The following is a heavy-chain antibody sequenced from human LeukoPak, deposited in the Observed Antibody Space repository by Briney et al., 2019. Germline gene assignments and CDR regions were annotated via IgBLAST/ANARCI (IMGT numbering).Heavy chain of an antibody. D-gene: IGHD3-10*02. CDR2: ISSSGSTI. J-gene: IGHJ6*04. V-gene: IGHV3-48*03. CDR3: AELGITMIGGV. Sequence: PGGSLSLSCAASGFTFSSYEMNWVRQAPGEGLEGVSYISSSGSTIYYADSVKGRFTISRDNAKNSLYLQMNSLRAEDTAVYYCAELGITMIGGVWGKGTTVTISS. CDR1: GFTFSSYE.